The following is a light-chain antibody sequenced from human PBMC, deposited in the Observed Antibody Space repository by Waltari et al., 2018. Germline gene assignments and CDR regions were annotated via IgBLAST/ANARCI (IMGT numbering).Light chain of an antibody. Sequence: IVMTQTPLSLSLTPGQSASISCKSSQSLLHTDGKTYLHWHLQKPGQPPQLLMYEVSGRFTGGPERCSGSGSGTDFTLRIRRVEAGDVGIYYCMQGIHLMSLAHGTRLEIK. V-gene: IGKV2-29*02. CDR1: QSLLHTDGKTY. CDR3: MQGIHLMS. CDR2: EVS. J-gene: IGKJ5*01.